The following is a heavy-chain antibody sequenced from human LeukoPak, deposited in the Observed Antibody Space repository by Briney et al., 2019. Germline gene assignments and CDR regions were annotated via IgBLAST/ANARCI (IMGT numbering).Heavy chain of an antibody. V-gene: IGHV1-18*04. CDR2: ISAYNGNT. J-gene: IGHJ5*02. CDR3: ARDVGPYVHQQLVPVWFDP. D-gene: IGHD6-13*01. CDR1: GYTFTSYG. Sequence: APVKVSCKASGYTFTSYGISWVRQAPGQGLEWMGWISAYNGNTNYAQKLQGRVTMTTDTSTSTAYMELRSLRSDDTAVYYCARDVGPYVHQQLVPVWFDPWGQGTLVTVSS.